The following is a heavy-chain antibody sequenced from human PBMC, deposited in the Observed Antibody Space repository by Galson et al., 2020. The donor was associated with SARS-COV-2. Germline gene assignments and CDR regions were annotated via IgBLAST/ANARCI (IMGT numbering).Heavy chain of an antibody. Sequence: ETSEPLTLTCSVSDGPISSYYWTWIRQPPGKGLEWIGYISYSGSANYNPSPGSPDTISVDLSTNQLSMKVTSVTAADTAVYYCAGDPAPLYGYDCYYFMYGCVRGTAVAVSS. V-gene: IGHV4-59*01. J-gene: IGHJ6*02. CDR3: AGDPAPLYGYDCYYFMYG. CDR1: DGPISSYY. D-gene: IGHD4-17*01. CDR2: ISYSGSA.